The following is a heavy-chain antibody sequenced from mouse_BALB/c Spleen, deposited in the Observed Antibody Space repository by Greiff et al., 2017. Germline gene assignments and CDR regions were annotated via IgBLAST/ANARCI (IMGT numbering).Heavy chain of an antibody. CDR1: GFTFSSFG. CDR3: ARSPRSDY. CDR2: ISSGSSTI. J-gene: IGHJ2*01. V-gene: IGHV5-17*02. Sequence: EVMLVESGGGLVQPGGSRKLSCAASGFTFSSFGMHWVRQAPEKGLEWVAYISSGSSTIYYADTVKGRFTISRDNPKNTLFLQMTSLRSEDTAMYYCARSPRSDYWGQGTTLTVSS.